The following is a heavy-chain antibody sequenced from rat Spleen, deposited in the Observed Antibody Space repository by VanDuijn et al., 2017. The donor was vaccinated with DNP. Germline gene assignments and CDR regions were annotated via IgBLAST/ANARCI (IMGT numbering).Heavy chain of an antibody. J-gene: IGHJ2*01. D-gene: IGHD1-4*01. Sequence: EVQLVESGGGLVKPGRPLKLSCAASGFSFSNHGMHWIRQNPMKGLEWVASISHTDDTTYYPDSVKGRFTVSRDNAKSSLYLQMNSLRSEDTATYYCAREQHYHFDYWGQGVMVTVSS. CDR1: GFSFSNHG. V-gene: IGHV5-19*01. CDR2: ISHTDDTT. CDR3: AREQHYHFDY.